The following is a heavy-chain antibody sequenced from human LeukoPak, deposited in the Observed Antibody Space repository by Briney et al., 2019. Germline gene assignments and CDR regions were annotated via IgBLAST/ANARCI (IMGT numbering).Heavy chain of an antibody. V-gene: IGHV2-5*01. CDR2: IYWNDDK. Sequence: ESGPTLVKPTQTLTLTCTFSGFSLSTSGVGVGWIRQPPGKALEWLALIYWNDDKRYSPSLKSRLTITKDTSKNQVVLTMTNMDPVDTATYYSAHRGASSSSGWFAEYFQHWGQGTLVTVSS. CDR3: AHRGASSSSGWFAEYFQH. CDR1: GFSLSTSGVG. J-gene: IGHJ1*01. D-gene: IGHD6-6*01.